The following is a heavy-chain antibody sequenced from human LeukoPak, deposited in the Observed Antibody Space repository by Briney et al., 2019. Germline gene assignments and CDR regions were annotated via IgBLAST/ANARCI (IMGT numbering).Heavy chain of an antibody. J-gene: IGHJ4*02. D-gene: IGHD2-2*01. Sequence: SETLSLTCTVSGGSISSSSYYWGWIRQPPGKGLEWIGSIYYSGSTYYNPSLKSRVTISVDTSKNQFSLKLSSVTAADTAVYYCAREEVGVVPAGYWGQGTLVTVSS. CDR3: AREEVGVVPAGY. CDR1: GGSISSSSYY. CDR2: IYYSGST. V-gene: IGHV4-39*02.